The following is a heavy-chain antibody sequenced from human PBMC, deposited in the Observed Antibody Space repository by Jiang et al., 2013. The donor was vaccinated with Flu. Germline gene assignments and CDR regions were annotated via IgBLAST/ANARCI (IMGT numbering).Heavy chain of an antibody. CDR1: GYTFTGYY. Sequence: GAEVKKPGASVKVSCKASGYTFTGYYMHWVRQAPGQGLEWMGWINPNSGGTNYAQKFQGRVTMTRDTSISTAYMELSRLRSDDTAVYYCARDGNTRNYGHYYYYYMDVWGKGTTVTVSS. D-gene: IGHD4-11*01. V-gene: IGHV1-2*02. CDR3: ARDGNTRNYGHYYYYYMDV. CDR2: INPNSGGT. J-gene: IGHJ6*03.